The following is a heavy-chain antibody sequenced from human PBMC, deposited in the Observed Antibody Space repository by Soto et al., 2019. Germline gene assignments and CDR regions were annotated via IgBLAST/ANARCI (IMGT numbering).Heavy chain of an antibody. Sequence: ETLSLTCAVSGGSISSSNWWSWVRQPPGKGLEWIGEIYHSGSTNYNPSLKSRVTISVDKSKNQFSLKLSSVTAADTAVYYCARGPRQDYDILTGYPKGPTFDYWGQGTLVTVSS. D-gene: IGHD3-9*01. CDR3: ARGPRQDYDILTGYPKGPTFDY. V-gene: IGHV4-4*02. CDR2: IYHSGST. J-gene: IGHJ4*02. CDR1: GGSISSSNW.